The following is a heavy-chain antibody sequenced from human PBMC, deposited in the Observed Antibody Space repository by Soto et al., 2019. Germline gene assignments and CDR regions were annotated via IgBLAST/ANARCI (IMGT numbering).Heavy chain of an antibody. Sequence: GASVKVSCKASGGTFSSYAIXWVRQAPGQGLEWMGGIIPIFGTANYAQKFQGRVTITADESTSTAYMELSSLRSEDTAVYYCASTYYDFWSGFYYYYYGMDVWGQGTTVTVSS. J-gene: IGHJ6*02. CDR3: ASTYYDFWSGFYYYYYGMDV. V-gene: IGHV1-69*13. CDR1: GGTFSSYA. D-gene: IGHD3-3*01. CDR2: IIPIFGTA.